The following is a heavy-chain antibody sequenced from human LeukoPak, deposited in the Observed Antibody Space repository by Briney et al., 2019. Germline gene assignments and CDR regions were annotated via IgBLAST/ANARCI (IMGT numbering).Heavy chain of an antibody. D-gene: IGHD2-15*01. CDR1: GFTFSTYA. V-gene: IGHV3-23*01. J-gene: IGHJ4*02. CDR3: AKATLGSCSGARCYPFDY. CDR2: ITGSGDST. Sequence: GGSLRLSCAASGFTFSTYAMNWVRQAPGKGLEWVSSITGSGDSTYFADSVKGRFTISRDNSKNTLYLQMNSLGAEDTAIYYCAKATLGSCSGARCYPFDYWGQGTLVNVSS.